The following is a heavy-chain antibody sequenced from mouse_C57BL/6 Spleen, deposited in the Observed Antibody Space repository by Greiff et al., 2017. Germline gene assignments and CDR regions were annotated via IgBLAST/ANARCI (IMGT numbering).Heavy chain of an antibody. CDR3: ARVYGMDYFDY. J-gene: IGHJ2*01. V-gene: IGHV1-69*01. CDR2: IVPSDSYT. D-gene: IGHD1-1*01. Sequence: VQLQQPGAELVMPGASVKLSCKASGYTFTSYWMHWVKQRPGQGLEWIGEIVPSDSYTNYNQKFKIKSTLTVDKSYSTAYMQLSRLTSEDSAVYYCARVYGMDYFDYWGQGTTLTVSS. CDR1: GYTFTSYW.